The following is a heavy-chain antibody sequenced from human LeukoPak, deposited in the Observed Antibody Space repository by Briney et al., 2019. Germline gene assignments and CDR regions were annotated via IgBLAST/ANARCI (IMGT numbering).Heavy chain of an antibody. CDR1: GYSISSGYY. CDR2: IDHSGST. J-gene: IGHJ3*02. V-gene: IGHV4-38-2*01. Sequence: SETLSLTCAVSGYSISSGYYWGWIRQPPGKGLEWIGSIDHSGSTYYNPSLKSRVTISVDTSKNQFSLKLSSVTAADTAVYYCARYCSSTSCRDDAFDIWGQGTMVTVSS. CDR3: ARYCSSTSCRDDAFDI. D-gene: IGHD2-2*01.